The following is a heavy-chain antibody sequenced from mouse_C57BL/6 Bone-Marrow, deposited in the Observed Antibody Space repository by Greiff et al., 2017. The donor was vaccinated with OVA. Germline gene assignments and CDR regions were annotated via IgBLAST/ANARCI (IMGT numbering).Heavy chain of an antibody. CDR3: IRTTVVAKRFAY. J-gene: IGHJ3*01. D-gene: IGHD1-1*01. CDR2: FTMYSDAT. CDR1: YFAFMASA. V-gene: IGHV1-49*01. Sequence: LQQSGAELVRPGSSVKLSCKDSYFAFMASAMHWVKQRPGHGLEWIGSFTMYSDATEYSENFKGKATLTANTSSSTAYMELSSLTSEDSAVAGGIRTTVVAKRFAYWGQGTLVTVSA.